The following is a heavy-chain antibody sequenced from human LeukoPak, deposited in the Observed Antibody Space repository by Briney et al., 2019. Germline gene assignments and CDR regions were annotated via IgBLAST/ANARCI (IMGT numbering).Heavy chain of an antibody. J-gene: IGHJ6*02. V-gene: IGHV4-34*01. CDR3: ARLLEFRAVTYGMDV. D-gene: IGHD4-17*01. CDR2: INHSGST. Sequence: PSETLSLTCAVYGGSFSGYYWSWIRQPPGKGLEWIGEINHSGSTNYNPSLKSRVTISVDTSKDQFSLKLSSVTAADTAVYYCARLLEFRAVTYGMDVWGQGTTVTVSS. CDR1: GGSFSGYY.